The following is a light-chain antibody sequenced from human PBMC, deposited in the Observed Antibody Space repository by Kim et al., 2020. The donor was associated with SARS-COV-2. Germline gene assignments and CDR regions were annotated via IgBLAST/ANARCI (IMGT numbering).Light chain of an antibody. J-gene: IGLJ2*01. CDR2: QDS. Sequence: VSPGQTASITCSGDRVGDKYACWYQQKPGQSPVLVIYQDSKRPSGIPERFSGSNSGNTATLTISGTQAMDEADYYCQAWDSSSWVFGGGTQLTVL. V-gene: IGLV3-1*01. CDR3: QAWDSSSWV. CDR1: RVGDKY.